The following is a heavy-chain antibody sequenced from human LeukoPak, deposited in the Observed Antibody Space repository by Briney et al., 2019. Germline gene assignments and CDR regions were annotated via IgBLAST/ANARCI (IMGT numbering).Heavy chain of an antibody. D-gene: IGHD6-13*01. CDR1: GGSISSYY. J-gene: IGHJ4*02. V-gene: IGHV4-59*01. CDR2: IYYSGST. CDR3: ARVSRIAAAGTKNYYFDD. Sequence: PSETLSLTCTVSGGSISSYYWSWIRQPPGKGLEWIGYIYYSGSTNYNPSLKSRVTISVDTSKNQFSLKLSSVTAADTAVYYCARVSRIAAAGTKNYYFDDWGQGTLVTVSS.